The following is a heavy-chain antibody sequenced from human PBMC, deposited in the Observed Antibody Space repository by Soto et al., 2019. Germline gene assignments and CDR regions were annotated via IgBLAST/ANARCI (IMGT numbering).Heavy chain of an antibody. J-gene: IGHJ4*02. CDR2: IYYSGST. Sequence: QLQLQESGPGLVKPSETLSLTCTVSGGSISSSSYYWGWIRQPPGKGLEWIGSIYYSGSTYYNPSLKSRVTISVDTSKNQFSLKLSSVTAADTAVYYCARRPPWDTAMVSFDYWGQGTLVTVSS. D-gene: IGHD5-18*01. CDR3: ARRPPWDTAMVSFDY. CDR1: GGSISSSSYY. V-gene: IGHV4-39*01.